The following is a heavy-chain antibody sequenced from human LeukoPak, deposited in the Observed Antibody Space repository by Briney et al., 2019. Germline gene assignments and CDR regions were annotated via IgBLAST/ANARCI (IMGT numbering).Heavy chain of an antibody. CDR3: ARAYTAVAYNWFDP. V-gene: IGHV4-34*01. CDR2: INHSGST. Sequence: SETLSLTCAVYGGSFSGYYWSWIRQPPGKGLEWIGEINHSGSTNYNPSLKSRVTISVDTSKNQFSLKLSSVTAADTAVYYCARAYTAVAYNWFDPWGQGTLVTVSS. D-gene: IGHD5-18*01. J-gene: IGHJ5*02. CDR1: GGSFSGYY.